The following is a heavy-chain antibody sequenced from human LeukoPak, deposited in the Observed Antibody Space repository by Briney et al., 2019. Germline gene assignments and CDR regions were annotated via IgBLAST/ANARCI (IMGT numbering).Heavy chain of an antibody. J-gene: IGHJ6*02. CDR3: ARRDYGDYERGMDV. CDR1: GGSISSYY. Sequence: SETLSLTCTVSGGSISSYYWGWIRQPPGKGLSWIGYIYYSGSTNYNPSLKSRVTISVDTSKNQFSLKLSSVTAADTAVYYCARRDYGDYERGMDVWGQGTTVTVSS. CDR2: IYYSGST. D-gene: IGHD4-17*01. V-gene: IGHV4-59*01.